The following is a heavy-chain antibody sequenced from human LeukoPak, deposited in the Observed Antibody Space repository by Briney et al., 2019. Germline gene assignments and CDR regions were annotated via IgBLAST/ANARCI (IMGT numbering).Heavy chain of an antibody. Sequence: GGSLRLSCAASGFTFSSYAMSWVRQAPGKGLEWVSAISGSGGSTYYADSVKGRFTISRDNSKNTLYLQMNSLRAEDTAVYYCAKDRAFYYDSSGYSSWGQGTLVTVSS. CDR1: GFTFSSYA. CDR2: ISGSGGST. D-gene: IGHD3-22*01. CDR3: AKDRAFYYDSSGYSS. J-gene: IGHJ4*02. V-gene: IGHV3-23*01.